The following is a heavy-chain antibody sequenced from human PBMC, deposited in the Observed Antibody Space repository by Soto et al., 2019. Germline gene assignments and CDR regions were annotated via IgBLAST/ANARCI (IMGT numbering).Heavy chain of an antibody. CDR2: IYYSGST. CDR3: ARYQSHKGGDRYGMDV. D-gene: IGHD2-21*02. V-gene: IGHV4-31*03. Sequence: QVQLQESGPGLVKPSQTLSLTCTVSGGSISSGGYYWSWIRQHPGKGLEWIGYIYYSGSTYYNPSLKSRVTISVDTSKNQFSLKLSSVTAADTAVYYGARYQSHKGGDRYGMDVWGQGTTVTVSS. CDR1: GGSISSGGYY. J-gene: IGHJ6*02.